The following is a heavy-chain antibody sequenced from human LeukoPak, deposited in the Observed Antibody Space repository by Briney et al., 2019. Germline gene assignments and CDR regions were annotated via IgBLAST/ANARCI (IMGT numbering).Heavy chain of an antibody. J-gene: IGHJ4*02. D-gene: IGHD3-16*01. CDR3: ASPGGGPTDY. Sequence: SETLSLTCTVSGSSISSGGYYWGWIRQPPGKGLEWIGSIYYSGSTYYNPSLKSRVTIFVDTSKNQFSLKLSSVTAADTAVYYCASPGGGPTDYWGQGTLVTVSS. V-gene: IGHV4-39*01. CDR2: IYYSGST. CDR1: GSSISSGGYY.